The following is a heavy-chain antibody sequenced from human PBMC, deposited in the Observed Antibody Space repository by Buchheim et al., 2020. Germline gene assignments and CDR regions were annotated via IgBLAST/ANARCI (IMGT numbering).Heavy chain of an antibody. CDR3: ARDRWGSSYTRYYYYYYGMDV. J-gene: IGHJ6*02. CDR1: GFTFSSYA. D-gene: IGHD2-15*01. Sequence: QVQLVESGGGVVQPGRSLRLSCAASGFTFSSYAMHWVRQAPGKGLEWVAVISYDGSNKYYADSVKGRFTISRDNSKNTLYLQMNSLRAEDTAVYYCARDRWGSSYTRYYYYYYGMDVWGQGTT. CDR2: ISYDGSNK. V-gene: IGHV3-30*04.